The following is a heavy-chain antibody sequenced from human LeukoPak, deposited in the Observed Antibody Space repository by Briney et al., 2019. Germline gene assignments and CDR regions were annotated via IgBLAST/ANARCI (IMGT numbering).Heavy chain of an antibody. CDR1: GFTFSSYA. Sequence: PGGSLRLSCAASGFTFSSYAMHWVRQAPGKGLECVAVISYDGSNKYYADSVKGRFTISRDNAKNSLYLQMNSRRAEDTAVSYCARDAGGDPYFDYWGQGTLVTVSS. J-gene: IGHJ4*02. CDR2: ISYDGSNK. V-gene: IGHV3-30*04. CDR3: ARDAGGDPYFDY. D-gene: IGHD2-21*02.